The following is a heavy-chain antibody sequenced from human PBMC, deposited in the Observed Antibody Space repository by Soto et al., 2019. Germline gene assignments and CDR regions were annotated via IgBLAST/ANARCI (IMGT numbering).Heavy chain of an antibody. CDR1: GGSFSGYY. J-gene: IGHJ6*02. Sequence: PSETLSLTCAVYGGSFSGYYWSWIRQPPGKGLEWIGEIKHSGSTNYNPSLKSRVTISVDTSKNQFSLKLSSVTAADTAVYYCAKLAPSRSKYYYGSGSYYYYYYGMDVWGQGTTVTVSS. V-gene: IGHV4-34*01. D-gene: IGHD3-10*01. CDR3: AKLAPSRSKYYYGSGSYYYYYYGMDV. CDR2: IKHSGST.